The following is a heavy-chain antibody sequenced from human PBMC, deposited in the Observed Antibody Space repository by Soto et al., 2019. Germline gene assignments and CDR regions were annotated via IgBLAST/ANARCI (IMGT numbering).Heavy chain of an antibody. V-gene: IGHV3-13*01. CDR1: GFNFSSYD. J-gene: IGHJ6*02. D-gene: IGHD3-22*01. CDR2: IGTAGDT. CDR3: ARVYSSGYYADGYYGIDF. Sequence: EVQLVESGGGLVQPGGSLRLSCAASGFNFSSYDMHWVRQATGKGLEWVSVIGTAGDTNYLGSVKGRFTISRENANNALYLEMNRLRAVDTAVYYCARVYSSGYYADGYYGIDFWGQGTTVTVSS.